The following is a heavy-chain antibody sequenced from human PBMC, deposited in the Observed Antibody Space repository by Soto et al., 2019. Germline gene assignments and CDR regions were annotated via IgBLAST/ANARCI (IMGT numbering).Heavy chain of an antibody. J-gene: IGHJ5*01. CDR1: GGSISSGDYY. V-gene: IGHV4-30-4*01. Sequence: QVQLQESGPGLEKPSQTLSLACTVSGGSISSGDYYWSWFRQPPGKGLEWIGSIYYSGSIYYNPSLKSRVIISVDTYKKQFSLKLSSVTAADTSVYYCASDIHTRTNVLRYCDPAWGHGTLDTVSS. CDR2: IYYSGSI. D-gene: IGHD3-9*01. CDR3: ASDIHTRTNVLRYCDPA.